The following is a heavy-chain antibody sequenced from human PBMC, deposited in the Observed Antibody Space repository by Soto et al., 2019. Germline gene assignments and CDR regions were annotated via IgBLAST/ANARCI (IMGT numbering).Heavy chain of an antibody. CDR3: ASEGHYDSSGYYDY. D-gene: IGHD3-22*01. J-gene: IGHJ4*02. Sequence: GGSLRLSCAASGFTFSSYGMHWVRQAPGKGLEWVAVIWYDGSNKYYADSVKGRFTISRDNSKNTLYLQMNSLRAEDTAVYYCASEGHYDSSGYYDYWGQGTLVTVSS. CDR1: GFTFSSYG. CDR2: IWYDGSNK. V-gene: IGHV3-33*01.